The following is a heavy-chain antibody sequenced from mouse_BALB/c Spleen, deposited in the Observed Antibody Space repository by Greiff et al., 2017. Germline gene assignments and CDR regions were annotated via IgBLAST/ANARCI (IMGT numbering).Heavy chain of an antibody. D-gene: IGHD2-2*01. J-gene: IGHJ1*01. CDR3: ARTGYYWYFDV. V-gene: IGHV1-9*01. CDR1: GYTFSSYW. CDR2: ILPGSGST. Sequence: QVQLQQSGAELMKPGASVKISCKATGYTFSSYWIEWVKQRPGHGLEWIGEILPGSGSTNYNEKFKGKATFTADTSSNTAYMQLSSLTSEDSAVYYCARTGYYWYFDVWGAGTTVTVSS.